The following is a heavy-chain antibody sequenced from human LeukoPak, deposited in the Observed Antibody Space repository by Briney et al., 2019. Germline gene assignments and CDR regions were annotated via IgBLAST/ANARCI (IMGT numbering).Heavy chain of an antibody. Sequence: GGSLRLSCATSGFTFSSNAMSWVRQSPGKGLEWVSAISGSGGSTYYADSVKGRFTISRDNSKNTLYLQMNSLRAEDTAVYYCAKGSVVVAATPSHWFDPWGQGTLVTVSS. J-gene: IGHJ5*02. D-gene: IGHD2-15*01. V-gene: IGHV3-23*01. CDR1: GFTFSSNA. CDR2: ISGSGGST. CDR3: AKGSVVVAATPSHWFDP.